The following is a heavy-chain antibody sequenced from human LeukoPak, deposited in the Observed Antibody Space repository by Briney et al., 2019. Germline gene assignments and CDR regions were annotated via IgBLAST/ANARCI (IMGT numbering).Heavy chain of an antibody. Sequence: GGSLRLSCAASGFTFSSYAMSWVRQAPGKGLEWVSAISGSGGSTYYADSVKGRFTISRDNSKNTLYLQMNSLRAEDAAVYYCAKPGSSDIIVVPAAIPYYYYYYYMDVWGKGTTVTVSS. D-gene: IGHD2-2*01. CDR3: AKPGSSDIIVVPAAIPYYYYYYYMDV. CDR1: GFTFSSYA. V-gene: IGHV3-23*01. J-gene: IGHJ6*03. CDR2: ISGSGGST.